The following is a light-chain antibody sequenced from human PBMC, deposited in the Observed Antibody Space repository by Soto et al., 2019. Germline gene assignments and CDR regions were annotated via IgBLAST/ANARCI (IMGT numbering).Light chain of an antibody. V-gene: IGLV2-14*01. J-gene: IGLJ1*01. CDR1: SSDVGDYKY. CDR2: EVS. CDR3: SSYTSSSTLV. Sequence: QSVLTQPASVSGSPGQSITISCTGTSSDVGDYKYVSWYQQHPGKAPKAMIYEVSNRPSGVSNRFSGSKSGNTASLTISGPQAEDEADYYCSSYTSSSTLVFGTGTKLTVL.